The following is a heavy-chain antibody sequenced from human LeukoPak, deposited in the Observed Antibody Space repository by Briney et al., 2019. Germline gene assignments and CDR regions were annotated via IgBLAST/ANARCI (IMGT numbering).Heavy chain of an antibody. Sequence: GGSLRLSCAASGFTFSSYSMNWVRQAPGKGLEWVSSISSSSSYIYYADSVKGRFTISRDNAKNSLYLQMNSLRAEDTAVYYCARACSGGSCRWYGFDYWGQGTLVTVSS. V-gene: IGHV3-21*04. CDR3: ARACSGGSCRWYGFDY. CDR1: GFTFSSYS. J-gene: IGHJ4*02. CDR2: ISSSSSYI. D-gene: IGHD2-15*01.